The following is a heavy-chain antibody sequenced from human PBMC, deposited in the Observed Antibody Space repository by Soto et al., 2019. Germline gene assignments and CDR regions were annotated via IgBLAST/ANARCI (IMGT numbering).Heavy chain of an antibody. J-gene: IGHJ4*02. CDR1: GGSLRGYS. Sequence: SETLSLTCTVSGGSLRGYSWSWIRQSPGKGLEWIGYIYYSGSTNYNPSLKSRVTISVDTSKNQFSLKLSSVTAADTAVYYCARRWGRTFDYWGQGTLVTVSS. D-gene: IGHD1-26*01. CDR3: ARRWGRTFDY. V-gene: IGHV4-59*08. CDR2: IYYSGST.